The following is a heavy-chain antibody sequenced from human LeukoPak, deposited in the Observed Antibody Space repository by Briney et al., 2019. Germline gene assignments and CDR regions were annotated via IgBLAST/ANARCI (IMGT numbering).Heavy chain of an antibody. CDR2: IKQDGSKK. J-gene: IGHJ4*02. CDR1: GFPFSSYW. CDR3: TRVGYIDEGIDY. Sequence: GGSLRLSCVASGFPFSSYWMTWVRQAPRKGLEWVANIKQDGSKKSYVDSVKGRFTISRDNAKNSLYLQMNSLRAEDTAICYCTRVGYIDEGIDYWGQGTLVTVSS. D-gene: IGHD5-24*01. V-gene: IGHV3-7*04.